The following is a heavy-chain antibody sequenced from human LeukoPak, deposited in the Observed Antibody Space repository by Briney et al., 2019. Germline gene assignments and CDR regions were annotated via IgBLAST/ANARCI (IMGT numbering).Heavy chain of an antibody. CDR1: GFTFSNAW. CDR3: ARARDLRELRYYFDY. CDR2: IKQDGSEK. Sequence: GGSLRLSCAASGFTFSNAWMSWVRQAPGKGLEWVANIKQDGSEKYYVDSVKGRFTISRDNAKNSLYLQMNSLRAEDTAVYYCARARDLRELRYYFDYWGQGTLVTVSS. J-gene: IGHJ4*02. D-gene: IGHD1-26*01. V-gene: IGHV3-7*01.